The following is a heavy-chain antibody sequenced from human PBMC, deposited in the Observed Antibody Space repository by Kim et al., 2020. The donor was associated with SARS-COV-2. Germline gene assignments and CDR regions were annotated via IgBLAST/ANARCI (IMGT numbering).Heavy chain of an antibody. CDR3: ARQNYSNYEPYYYYYYMDV. CDR2: IYYSGST. Sequence: SETLSLTCTVSGGSISSSSYYWGWIRQPPGKGLEWIGSIYYSGSTYYNPSLKSRVTISVDTSKNQFSLKLSSVTAADTAVYYCARQNYSNYEPYYYYYYMDVWGKGTTVTVSS. CDR1: GGSISSSSYY. D-gene: IGHD4-4*01. J-gene: IGHJ6*03. V-gene: IGHV4-39*01.